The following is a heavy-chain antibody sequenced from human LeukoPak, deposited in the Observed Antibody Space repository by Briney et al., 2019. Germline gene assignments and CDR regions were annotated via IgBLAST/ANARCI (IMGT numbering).Heavy chain of an antibody. V-gene: IGHV3-53*01. CDR2: IDKDGIT. D-gene: IGHD3-22*01. CDR1: HFTISINY. J-gene: IGHJ4*02. CDR3: ASLIPFYLDSSDYPGGY. Sequence: GGSLRLSCAATHFTISINYMSWVRQAPGKGLEWLSVIDKDGITNYADSVRGRFTISRDHSKNTVYLQLNSLRAEDTAVYYCASLIPFYLDSSDYPGGYWDQGTLVTVSS.